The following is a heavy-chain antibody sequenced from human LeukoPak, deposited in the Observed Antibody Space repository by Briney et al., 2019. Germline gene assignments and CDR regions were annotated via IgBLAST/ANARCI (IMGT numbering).Heavy chain of an antibody. CDR1: GFTFSSYA. CDR2: ISGSGGST. Sequence: PGGSLRLSCAASGFTFSSYAMSWVRQAPGKGLEWVSAISGSGGSTYYADSVKGRFTISRDNSKNTLYLQMNSLRAEDTAVYYCASSRSGWLQYNYWGQGTLVTVSS. J-gene: IGHJ4*02. D-gene: IGHD5-24*01. V-gene: IGHV3-23*01. CDR3: ASSRSGWLQYNY.